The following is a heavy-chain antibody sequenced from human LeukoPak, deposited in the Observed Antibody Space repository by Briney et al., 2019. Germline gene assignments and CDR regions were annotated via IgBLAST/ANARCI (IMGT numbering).Heavy chain of an antibody. V-gene: IGHV1-2*02. Sequence: ASVKVSCKASGGTFSSYAISWVRQAPGQGLEWMGWINPNSGGTNYAQKFQGRVTVTRDTSISTAYMELSRLRAEDTAVYYCAKLLRRGAGTRDDYWGQGTLVTVSS. CDR3: AKLLRRGAGTRDDY. D-gene: IGHD6-19*01. J-gene: IGHJ4*02. CDR1: GGTFSSYA. CDR2: INPNSGGT.